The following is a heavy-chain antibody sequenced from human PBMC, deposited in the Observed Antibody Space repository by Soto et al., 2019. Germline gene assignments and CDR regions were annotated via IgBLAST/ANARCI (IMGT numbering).Heavy chain of an antibody. J-gene: IGHJ4*02. D-gene: IGHD3-3*01. CDR2: IKQDGSQQ. Sequence: PGGSLRLSCAASGFSFSNYWMTWVRQAPGKGLEWVANIKQDGSQQYYGDSVKGRFTISRDNSRDSLYLQMNTLRDDDTAVYYCARHITRTPTYEVMTGIFDFWGQGTLVTVSS. CDR3: ARHITRTPTYEVMTGIFDF. CDR1: GFSFSNYW. V-gene: IGHV3-7*01.